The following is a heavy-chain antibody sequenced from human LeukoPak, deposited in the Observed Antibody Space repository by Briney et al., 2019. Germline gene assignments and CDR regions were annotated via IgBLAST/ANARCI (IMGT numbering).Heavy chain of an antibody. CDR1: GFTFSDYY. J-gene: IGHJ3*02. D-gene: IGHD5-12*01. Sequence: GGSLRLSCAASGFTFSDYYMSWIRQAPGKGLEWVSAISGSGGRTYYADSVRGRFAISRDNSKNTLYLQMNSLRAEDTAVYYCAKEANSGYESDALDIWGQGTMVTVSS. CDR2: ISGSGGRT. CDR3: AKEANSGYESDALDI. V-gene: IGHV3-23*01.